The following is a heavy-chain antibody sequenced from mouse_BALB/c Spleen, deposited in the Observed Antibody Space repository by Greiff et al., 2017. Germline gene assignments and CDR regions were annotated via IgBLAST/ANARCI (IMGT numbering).Heavy chain of an antibody. CDR2: IYPGNSDT. Sequence: EVQLQQSGTVLARPGASVKMSCKASGYTFTSYWMHWVKQRPGQGLEWIGAIYPGNSDTSYNQKFKGKAKLTAVTSTSTAYMELSSLTNEDSAVYYCTMEDYEYAMDYWGQGTSVTVSS. CDR3: TMEDYEYAMDY. V-gene: IGHV1-5*01. D-gene: IGHD2-4*01. CDR1: GYTFTSYW. J-gene: IGHJ4*01.